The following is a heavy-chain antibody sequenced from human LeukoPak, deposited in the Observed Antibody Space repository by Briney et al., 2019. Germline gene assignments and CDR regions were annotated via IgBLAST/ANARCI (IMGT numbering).Heavy chain of an antibody. J-gene: IGHJ3*02. Sequence: KPSETLSLTCTVSGGSISSSYWSWIRQPPGKGLEWIGYINYSGSTTYNPSLKSRVTISVDTSKNQLSLKLSSVTAADTAVYYCARDVTRFFPGAFDIWGQGTMVTVSS. CDR3: ARDVTRFFPGAFDI. CDR1: GGSISSSY. V-gene: IGHV4-59*01. CDR2: INYSGST. D-gene: IGHD3-16*02.